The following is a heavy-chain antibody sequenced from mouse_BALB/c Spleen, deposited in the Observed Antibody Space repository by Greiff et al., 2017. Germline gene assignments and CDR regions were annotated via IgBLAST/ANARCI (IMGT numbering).Heavy chain of an antibody. CDR3: ARRGGYDVFAY. V-gene: IGHV1-80*01. D-gene: IGHD2-2*01. CDR1: GYAFSSYW. CDR2: IYPGDGDT. Sequence: VQLQQSGAELVRPGSSVKISCKASGYAFSSYWMNWVKQRPGQGLEWIGQIYPGDGDTNYNGKFKGKATLTADKSSRTAYMQLSSLTSEDSAVYFCARRGGYDVFAYWGQGTLVTVSA. J-gene: IGHJ3*01.